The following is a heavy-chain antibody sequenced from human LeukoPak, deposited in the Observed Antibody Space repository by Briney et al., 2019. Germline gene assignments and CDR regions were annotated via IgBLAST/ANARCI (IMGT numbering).Heavy chain of an antibody. Sequence: RASVKVSCKASGYTFTSYGISWVRQAPGQGLEWMGWISAYNGNTNYAQKLQGRVTTTTDTSTSTAYMELRSLRSDDTAVYYCARDRGGAAADIYFDYWGQGTLVTVSS. J-gene: IGHJ4*02. CDR1: GYTFTSYG. CDR3: ARDRGGAAADIYFDY. D-gene: IGHD6-13*01. V-gene: IGHV1-18*01. CDR2: ISAYNGNT.